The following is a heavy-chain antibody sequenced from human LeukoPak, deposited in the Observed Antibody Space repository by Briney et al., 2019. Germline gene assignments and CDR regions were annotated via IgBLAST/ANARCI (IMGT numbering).Heavy chain of an antibody. V-gene: IGHV3-43D*04. CDR3: VKDGSPTRGYYFDH. J-gene: IGHJ4*02. D-gene: IGHD1-26*01. Sequence: GGSLRLSCAASGFTFDDYAMRWVRQTPEKGLEWVSLISWDGGTTYYADSVQGRFTVSRDNSKNSLYLQMNSLRAEDTALYYCVKDGSPTRGYYFDHWGQGALITVSS. CDR1: GFTFDDYA. CDR2: ISWDGGTT.